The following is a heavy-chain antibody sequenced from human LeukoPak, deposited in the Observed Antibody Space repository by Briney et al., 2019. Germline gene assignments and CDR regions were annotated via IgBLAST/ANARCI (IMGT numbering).Heavy chain of an antibody. J-gene: IGHJ3*02. D-gene: IGHD2-21*02. V-gene: IGHV3-9*02. Sequence: SLRLSSAPSIFTPSDYTMHSVPHTPQGSLEWVSGITMNIGSIGSADSVKARFTTSRDNAKNSLSLQMNSLRAEDTALYYCAKDIVLGVVTQAGNAFDIWGQGTMVTVSS. CDR1: IFTPSDYT. CDR2: ITMNIGSI. CDR3: AKDIVLGVVTQAGNAFDI.